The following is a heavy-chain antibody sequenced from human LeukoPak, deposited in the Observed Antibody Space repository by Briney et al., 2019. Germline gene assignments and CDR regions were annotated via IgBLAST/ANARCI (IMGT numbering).Heavy chain of an antibody. V-gene: IGHV1-24*01. CDR3: ATDADDSSGSYFDY. CDR1: GYTLTELS. Sequence: ASVKVSCKVSGYTLTELSMHWVRQAPGKGLEWMGGFDPEDGETIYAQKFQGRVTMTEDTSTDTAYMELSSLRSEDTAVYYCATDADDSSGSYFDYWGQGTLVTVSS. CDR2: FDPEDGET. D-gene: IGHD3-22*01. J-gene: IGHJ4*02.